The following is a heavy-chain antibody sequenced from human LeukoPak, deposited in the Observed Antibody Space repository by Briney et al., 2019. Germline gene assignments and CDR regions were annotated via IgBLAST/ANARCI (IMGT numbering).Heavy chain of an antibody. CDR3: AREVRSGRYFDWLTP. Sequence: SETLSLTCAVYGGSFSGYYWSWIRQPPGKGLEWIGEINHSGSTNYNPSLKSRVTIPVDTSKNQFSLKLSSVTAADTAVYYCAREVRSGRYFDWLTPWGQGTLVTVSS. J-gene: IGHJ5*02. D-gene: IGHD3-9*01. CDR1: GGSFSGYY. CDR2: INHSGST. V-gene: IGHV4-34*01.